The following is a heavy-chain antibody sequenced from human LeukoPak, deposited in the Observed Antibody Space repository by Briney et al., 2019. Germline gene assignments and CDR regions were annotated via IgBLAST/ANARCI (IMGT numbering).Heavy chain of an antibody. Sequence: GGSLRLSCAASAFTFSSYEMNWVRQAPGKGLEWVSHINGGGSSMYYADSVKGRFTISRDNSKNTLFLQMNSLRADDTAVYYCAKGGIAVASTSYYYYMDVWGKGTTVTISS. J-gene: IGHJ6*03. CDR1: AFTFSSYE. CDR3: AKGGIAVASTSYYYYMDV. V-gene: IGHV3-48*03. D-gene: IGHD6-19*01. CDR2: INGGGSSM.